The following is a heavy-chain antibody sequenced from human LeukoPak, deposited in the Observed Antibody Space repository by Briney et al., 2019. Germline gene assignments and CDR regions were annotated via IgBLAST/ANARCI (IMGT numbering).Heavy chain of an antibody. V-gene: IGHV3-66*01. D-gene: IGHD1-1*01. CDR1: GFSGSSNY. CDR2: IYSGGST. J-gene: IGHJ4*02. CDR3: TRGETTPFDY. Sequence: GGSLRLSCAASGFSGSSNYMSWVRQVPGKGLEWVSVIYSGGSTYYADSVKGGFTISRDYSKNTLLLQMTSLRGDDTAVYYCTRGETTPFDYWGQGILVTASS.